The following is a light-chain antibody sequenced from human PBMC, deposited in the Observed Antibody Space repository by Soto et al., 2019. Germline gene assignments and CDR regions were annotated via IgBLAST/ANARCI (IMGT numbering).Light chain of an antibody. Sequence: DIQMTQSPSSLSAFVGDSVTITCRASQDISNYLAWYQQRPGKVPQLLIYAASTLQSGFPSWFSGSGSGTDFTLTISSLQLEDASIYYCQRYKSASTFGQGTRLEIK. CDR1: QDISNY. V-gene: IGKV1-27*01. CDR2: AAS. J-gene: IGKJ5*01. CDR3: QRYKSAST.